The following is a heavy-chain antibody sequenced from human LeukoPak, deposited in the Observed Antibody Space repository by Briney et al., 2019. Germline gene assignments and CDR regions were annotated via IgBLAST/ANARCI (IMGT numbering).Heavy chain of an antibody. D-gene: IGHD3-10*01. J-gene: IGHJ4*02. CDR2: INPNSGDT. CDR1: GYTFTGYH. V-gene: IGHV1-2*06. CDR3: ARGRGSGLDY. Sequence: ASVKVSCKASGYTFTGYHIHWVRQAPGQGLEWMGRINPNSGDTNYAQKFQGRVTMTRDTSISTAYMELSRLRSDDTAVYYCARGRGSGLDYWGQGTLVTVSS.